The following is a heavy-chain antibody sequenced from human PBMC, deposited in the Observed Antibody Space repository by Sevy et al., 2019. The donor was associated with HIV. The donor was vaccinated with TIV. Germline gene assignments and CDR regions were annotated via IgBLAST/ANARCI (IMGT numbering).Heavy chain of an antibody. Sequence: GGSLRLSCVASGFTFSGYTMSWVRQAPGEGLAWLSYISSSGDTIYYADSVKGRFTISRDNAKNSVFLQMNNLRDEDTAVYYCARDRKLELRDYYYGMDVWGQRTTVTVSS. D-gene: IGHD1-7*01. CDR2: ISSSGDTI. V-gene: IGHV3-48*02. CDR1: GFTFSGYT. J-gene: IGHJ6*02. CDR3: ARDRKLELRDYYYGMDV.